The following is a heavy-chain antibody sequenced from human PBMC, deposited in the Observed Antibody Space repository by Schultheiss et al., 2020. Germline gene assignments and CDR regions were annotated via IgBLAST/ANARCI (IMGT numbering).Heavy chain of an antibody. CDR1: GGSISSGGYY. V-gene: IGHV4-31*03. J-gene: IGHJ5*02. CDR3: ARVDGIVVVPAASARFDP. Sequence: SETLSLTCTVSGGSISSGGYYWSWIRQHPGKGLEWIGYIYYSGSTYYNPSLKSRVTISVDTSKNQFSLKLSSVTAADTAVYYCARVDGIVVVPAASARFDPWGQGTLVTVSS. CDR2: IYYSGST. D-gene: IGHD2-2*01.